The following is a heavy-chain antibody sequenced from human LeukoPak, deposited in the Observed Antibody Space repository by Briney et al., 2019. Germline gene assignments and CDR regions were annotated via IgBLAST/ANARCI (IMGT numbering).Heavy chain of an antibody. Sequence: GGSLRLSCAASGFTFSSYAMSWVRQAPGKGLEWVSAINAGGGSAHYADSVLGRFTISRDNSKNTLSLQMNSLRAEDTAVYYCAKGVGEYSNHYGMDVWGQGTTVTVSS. CDR2: INAGGGSA. V-gene: IGHV3-23*01. CDR3: AKGVGEYSNHYGMDV. D-gene: IGHD1-26*01. J-gene: IGHJ6*02. CDR1: GFTFSSYA.